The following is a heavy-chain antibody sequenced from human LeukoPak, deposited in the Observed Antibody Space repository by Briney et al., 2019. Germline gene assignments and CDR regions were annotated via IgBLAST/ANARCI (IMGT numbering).Heavy chain of an antibody. CDR1: GYTFTSYG. D-gene: IGHD4-11*01. J-gene: IGHJ5*02. V-gene: IGHV1-18*01. Sequence: GASVKVSCKASGYTFTSYGISWVRQAPGQGLEWMGWISAYNGNTNYAQKLQGRVTMTTDTSTSTAYMELRSLRSDDTAVYYCARGTLYSNYGANWFDPWGQGTLVTVSS. CDR2: ISAYNGNT. CDR3: ARGTLYSNYGANWFDP.